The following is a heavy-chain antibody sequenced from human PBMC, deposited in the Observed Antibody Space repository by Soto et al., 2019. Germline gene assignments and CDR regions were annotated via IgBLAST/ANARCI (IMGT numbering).Heavy chain of an antibody. J-gene: IGHJ6*02. Sequence: SVKVSCKASGGTFSSYAISWVRQAPGQGLDWMGGIIPIFGTANYAQKFQGRVTITADESTSTAYMELSSLRSEDTAVYYCARDLAVAESTPRYYYYGMDVWGQGTTVTVSS. CDR2: IIPIFGTA. CDR3: ARDLAVAESTPRYYYYGMDV. V-gene: IGHV1-69*13. CDR1: GGTFSSYA. D-gene: IGHD6-19*01.